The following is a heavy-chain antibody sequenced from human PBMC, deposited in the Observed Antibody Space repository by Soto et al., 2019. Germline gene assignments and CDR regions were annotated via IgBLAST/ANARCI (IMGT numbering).Heavy chain of an antibody. CDR1: GGTFSSYA. J-gene: IGHJ4*02. CDR2: IIPIFGTA. CDR3: ARPRRGVVVPAASFDY. V-gene: IGHV1-69*01. D-gene: IGHD2-2*01. Sequence: QVQLVQSGAEVKKPGSSVKVSCKASGGTFSSYAIIWVRQAPGQGLEWMGGIIPIFGTANYAQKFQGRVTITADESTSTAYMELSSLRSEDTAVYYCARPRRGVVVPAASFDYWGQGTLVTVSS.